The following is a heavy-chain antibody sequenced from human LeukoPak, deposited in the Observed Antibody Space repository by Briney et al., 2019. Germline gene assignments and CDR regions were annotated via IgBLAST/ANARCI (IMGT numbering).Heavy chain of an antibody. V-gene: IGHV1-18*01. J-gene: IGHJ4*02. D-gene: IGHD3-9*01. CDR1: GYTFTSYG. CDR3: ARGRHDILTGYYDAGGDY. Sequence: ASVKVSCKASGYTFTSYGISWVRQAPGQGLEWMGWISAYNGNTNYAQKLQGRVTMTTDTSTSTAYMELRSLRSADTAVYYCARGRHDILTGYYDAGGDYWGKGTLVTVS. CDR2: ISAYNGNT.